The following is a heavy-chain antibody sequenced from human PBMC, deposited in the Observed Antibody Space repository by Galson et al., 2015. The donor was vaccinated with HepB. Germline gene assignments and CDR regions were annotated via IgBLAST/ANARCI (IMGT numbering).Heavy chain of an antibody. V-gene: IGHV1-2*02. Sequence: SVKVSCKASGYTFTGYYMHWVRQAPGQGLEWMGWINPNSGGTNYAQKFQGRVTTTRDTSISTAYMELSRLRSDDTAVYYCARGGGGVVPAAPTRNWFDPWGQGTLVTVSS. J-gene: IGHJ5*02. D-gene: IGHD2-2*01. CDR3: ARGGGGVVPAAPTRNWFDP. CDR1: GYTFTGYY. CDR2: INPNSGGT.